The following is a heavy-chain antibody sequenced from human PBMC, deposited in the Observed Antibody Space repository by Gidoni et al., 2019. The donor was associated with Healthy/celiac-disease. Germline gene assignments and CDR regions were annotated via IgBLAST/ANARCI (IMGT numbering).Heavy chain of an antibody. J-gene: IGHJ4*02. CDR3: ARDLFFSRDTVDY. CDR1: GYTSTSYY. D-gene: IGHD3-16*02. CDR2: ITPSGGST. V-gene: IGHV1-46*03. Sequence: QVQLVQSGAEVKKPGASVKVSCKASGYTSTSYYMHWGRQDPGQGLEWMGIITPSGGSTSYGQKFQGRVTMTRDTSTSTVYMELSSLRSEDTAVYYCARDLFFSRDTVDYWGQGTLVTVSS.